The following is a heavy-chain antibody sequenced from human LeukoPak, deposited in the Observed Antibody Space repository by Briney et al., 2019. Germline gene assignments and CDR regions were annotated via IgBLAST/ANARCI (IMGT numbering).Heavy chain of an antibody. Sequence: LSETLSLTCTVSSYSISSGYYWGWFRQPPRKGLEGIGNIYRRGITYHNPSLNSRVTMSVDTSKNQFSLKLSSGTAADTAIYYCARVNWVVDYWGQGTLVSVSS. V-gene: IGHV4-38-2*02. D-gene: IGHD1-1*01. CDR1: SYSISSGYY. CDR2: IYRRGIT. J-gene: IGHJ4*02. CDR3: ARVNWVVDY.